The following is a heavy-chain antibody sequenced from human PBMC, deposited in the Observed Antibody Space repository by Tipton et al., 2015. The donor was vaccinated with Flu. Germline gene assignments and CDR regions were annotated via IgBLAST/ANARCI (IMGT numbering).Heavy chain of an antibody. J-gene: IGHJ4*02. CDR3: SLAMSY. CDR1: GFTFSNYW. Sequence: SLRLSCAASGFTFSNYWMNWVRQAPGKGLEWVANIKQDGSESYYVDSVKGRFTISRDNAENLLFLQINSLRVEDTAVYYCSLAMSYWGQGTLVTVSS. CDR2: IKQDGSES. V-gene: IGHV3-7*01.